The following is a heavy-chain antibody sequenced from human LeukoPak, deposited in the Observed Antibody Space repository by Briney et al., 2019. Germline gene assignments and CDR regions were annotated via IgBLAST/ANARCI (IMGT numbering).Heavy chain of an antibody. CDR1: GFTFSSYE. J-gene: IGHJ6*04. CDR2: ISSSGSTI. Sequence: GGSLRLSCAASGFTFSSYEMNWVRQAPGKGLEWVSYISSSGSTIYYADSVKGRFTVSRDNAKISLYLQMNSLRAEDTAVYYCAELGITMIGGVWGKGTTVTISS. CDR3: AELGITMIGGV. D-gene: IGHD3-10*02. V-gene: IGHV3-48*03.